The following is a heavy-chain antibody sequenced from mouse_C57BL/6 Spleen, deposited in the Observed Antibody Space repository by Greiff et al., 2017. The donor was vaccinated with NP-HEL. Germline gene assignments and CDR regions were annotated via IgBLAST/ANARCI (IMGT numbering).Heavy chain of an antibody. CDR1: GYTFTSYW. V-gene: IGHV1-64*01. CDR3: ARGDYSNSFAY. D-gene: IGHD2-5*01. Sequence: QVQLQQSGAELMKPGASVKLSCKASGYTFTSYWMHWVKQRPGQGLEWIGMIHPNSGSTNYNEKFKSKATLTVDKSSSTAYMQLSSLTSEDSAVYYCARGDYSNSFAYWGQGTLVTVSA. J-gene: IGHJ3*01. CDR2: IHPNSGST.